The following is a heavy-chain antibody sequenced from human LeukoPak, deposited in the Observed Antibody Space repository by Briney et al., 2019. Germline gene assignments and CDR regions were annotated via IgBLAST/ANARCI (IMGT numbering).Heavy chain of an antibody. V-gene: IGHV3-48*03. Sequence: GGSLRLSCAASGFTFSSYEMNWVRQAPGKGLEWVSCISSSGSTIYYADSVKGRFTISRDNAKNSLYLQMNSLRAEDTAVYYCARARGATDAFDIWGQGTMVTVSS. D-gene: IGHD1-26*01. CDR3: ARARGATDAFDI. J-gene: IGHJ3*02. CDR1: GFTFSSYE. CDR2: ISSSGSTI.